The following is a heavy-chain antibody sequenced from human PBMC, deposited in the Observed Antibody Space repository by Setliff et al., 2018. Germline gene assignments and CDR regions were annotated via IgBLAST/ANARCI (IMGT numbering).Heavy chain of an antibody. CDR2: IWHDGGNK. CDR1: GFTFSTYR. CDR3: ANHNPARWAVTGTPLDY. D-gene: IGHD6-19*01. J-gene: IGHJ4*02. Sequence: PGGSLRLSCAASGFTFSTYRMHWVRQAPGKGLEWVAVIWHDGGNKYHADSVKGRFTISRDNSKNALYLQMNSLRAEDTAIYHCANHNPARWAVTGTPLDYWGQGTLVTVSS. V-gene: IGHV3-33*08.